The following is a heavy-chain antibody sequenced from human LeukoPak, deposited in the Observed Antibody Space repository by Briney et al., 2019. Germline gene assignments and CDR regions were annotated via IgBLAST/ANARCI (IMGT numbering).Heavy chain of an antibody. CDR1: GGTFSSYA. J-gene: IGHJ6*02. D-gene: IGHD5-18*01. CDR3: ARCSYGYYYYHGMDV. Sequence: SVKVSCKASGGTFSSYAISWVRQAPGQGLEWMGRIIPILGIANYAQKFQGRVTITADKSTSTAYMELSSLRSEDTAVYYCARCSYGYYYYHGMDVWGQGTTVTVSS. V-gene: IGHV1-69*04. CDR2: IIPILGIA.